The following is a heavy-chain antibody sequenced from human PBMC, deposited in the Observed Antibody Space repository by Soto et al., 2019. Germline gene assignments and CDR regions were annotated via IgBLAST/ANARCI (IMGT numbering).Heavy chain of an antibody. J-gene: IGHJ6*02. CDR2: NYSSGIT. CDR3: ARGSSIAGLYYGMDV. V-gene: IGHV4-31*03. CDR1: GGSISSGGYY. Sequence: QVQLQESGPGLVKPSQTLSLTCTVSGGSISSGGYYWTWIRQHPGKGLEWIGYNYSSGITYYNPSLKSRVTMSLDTSKNQFSLKLSSVTAADTAGYYCARGSSIAGLYYGMDVWGQGTTVTVSS. D-gene: IGHD6-6*01.